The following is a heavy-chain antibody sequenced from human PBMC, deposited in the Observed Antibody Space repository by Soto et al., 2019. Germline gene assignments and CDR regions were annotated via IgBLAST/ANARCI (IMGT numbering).Heavy chain of an antibody. CDR3: ARGRGYYYGSGSYYDLFS. D-gene: IGHD3-10*01. CDR1: GGSFSGYY. V-gene: IGHV4-34*01. Sequence: QVQLQQWGAGLLKPSETLSLTCAVYGGSFSGYYWSWIRQPPGKGLEWIGEINHSGSTHYNPSLNSRVTISVDTSKNQFSLKLSSVTAADTAVYYCARGRGYYYGSGSYYDLFSGGQGTLVTVSS. J-gene: IGHJ4*02. CDR2: INHSGST.